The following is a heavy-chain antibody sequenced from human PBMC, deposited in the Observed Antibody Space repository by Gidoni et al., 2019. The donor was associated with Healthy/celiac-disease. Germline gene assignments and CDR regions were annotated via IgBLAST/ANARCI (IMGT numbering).Heavy chain of an antibody. CDR1: GFTFSSYS. Sequence: EVQLVESGGGLVKPGGSLRLSCAASGFTFSSYSMNWVRQAPGKGLEWVSSISSSSSYIYYADSVKGRFTISRDNAKNSLYLQMNSLRAEDTAVYYCAFGGDGYLEWLEEPAAFDIWGQGTMVTVSS. CDR2: ISSSSSYI. D-gene: IGHD3-3*01. J-gene: IGHJ3*02. V-gene: IGHV3-21*01. CDR3: AFGGDGYLEWLEEPAAFDI.